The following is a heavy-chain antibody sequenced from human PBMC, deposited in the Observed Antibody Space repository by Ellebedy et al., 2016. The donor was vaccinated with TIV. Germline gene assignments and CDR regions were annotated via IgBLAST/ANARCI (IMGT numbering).Heavy chain of an antibody. V-gene: IGHV3-23*01. Sequence: GESLKISXAASGFTFSSYAMSWVRQAPGKGLEWVSAISGSGGSTYYADSVKGRFTISRDNSKNTLYLQMNSLRAEDTAVYYCAKMRFGELLSLIDYWGQGTLVTVSS. D-gene: IGHD3-10*01. CDR3: AKMRFGELLSLIDY. J-gene: IGHJ4*02. CDR2: ISGSGGST. CDR1: GFTFSSYA.